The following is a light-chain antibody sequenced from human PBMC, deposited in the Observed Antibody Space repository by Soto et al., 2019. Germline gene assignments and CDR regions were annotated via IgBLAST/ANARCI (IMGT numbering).Light chain of an antibody. CDR3: QQGDNWPWT. CDR1: QSVINN. V-gene: IGKV3D-15*01. Sequence: EIVMTQSPATLSVSPGERATLSCRASQSVINNLAWYQQKPGQAPRLLIYAVSTRATGIPARFSGSGSGTEFTLTISSLQSEDFAVYYCQQGDNWPWTFGQGT. J-gene: IGKJ1*01. CDR2: AVS.